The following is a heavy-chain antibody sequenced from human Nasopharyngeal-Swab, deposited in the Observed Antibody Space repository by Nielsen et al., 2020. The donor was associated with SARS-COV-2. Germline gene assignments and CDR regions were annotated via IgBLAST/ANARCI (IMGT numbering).Heavy chain of an antibody. CDR3: ASASGYSYGYVTLFDY. D-gene: IGHD5-18*01. Sequence: SETLSLTCAVYGGSFSGYYWSWIRQPPGKGLEWIGEINHSGSTNYNPSLKSRVTISVGTSKNQFSLKLSSVTAADTAVYYCASASGYSYGYVTLFDYWGQGTLVTVSS. CDR1: GGSFSGYY. CDR2: INHSGST. J-gene: IGHJ4*02. V-gene: IGHV4-34*01.